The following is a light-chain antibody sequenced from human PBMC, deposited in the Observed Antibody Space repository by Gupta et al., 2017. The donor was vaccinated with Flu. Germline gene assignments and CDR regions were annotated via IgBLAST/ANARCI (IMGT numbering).Light chain of an antibody. CDR1: SSDVGSDNF. J-gene: IGLJ2*01. V-gene: IGLV2-8*01. Sequence: QSSLTQSPSASGSPGQSVTISCTGTSSDVGSDNFVSWYQQHPGQAPKLMSYDVNKRPSGVPHRFSGSKSGNTSALTGSELQAEDETDCYCSSYAVSNNLLFGGGTKLTVL. CDR2: DVN. CDR3: SSYAVSNNLL.